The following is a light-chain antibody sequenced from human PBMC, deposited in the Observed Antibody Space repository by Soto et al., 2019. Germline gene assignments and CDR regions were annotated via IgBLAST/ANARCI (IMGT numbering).Light chain of an antibody. CDR1: QSVSSY. J-gene: IGKJ5*01. Sequence: EIVLTQSPSTLSLSPGERATLSCRAGQSVSSYLAWYQQKPGQAPRLLIYDASNRATGIPARFSGSGSGTDFTLTISSLQSEDFAVYYCHQYNIWRTFGQGTRLEIK. CDR2: DAS. CDR3: HQYNIWRT. V-gene: IGKV3-11*01.